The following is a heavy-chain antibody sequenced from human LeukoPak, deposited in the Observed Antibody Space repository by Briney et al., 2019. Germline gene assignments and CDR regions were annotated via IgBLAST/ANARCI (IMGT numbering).Heavy chain of an antibody. D-gene: IGHD6-6*01. CDR2: INPNSGGT. V-gene: IGHV1-2*02. CDR3: AREYRSSFRVVPGFDP. Sequence: GASVKVSCKASGYTFTGYYMHWVRQAPGQGLEWMGWINPNSGGTNYAQKFQGRVTMTRDTSISTAYMELSRLKSDDTAVYYCAREYRSSFRVVPGFDPWGQGTLVTVSS. J-gene: IGHJ5*02. CDR1: GYTFTGYY.